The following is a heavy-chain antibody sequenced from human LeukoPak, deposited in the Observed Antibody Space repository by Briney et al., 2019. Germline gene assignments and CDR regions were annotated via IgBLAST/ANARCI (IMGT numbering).Heavy chain of an antibody. CDR3: ASAPTRGKGDY. D-gene: IGHD3-16*01. CDR1: GFTFSSYS. J-gene: IGHJ4*02. V-gene: IGHV3-21*01. Sequence: PGGSLRLSCAASGFTFSSYSMNWVRRAPGKGPEWVSSISSRSSYIYYADSVKGRFTISRDNAKNSLYLQMNSLRAEDTAVYYCASAPTRGKGDYWGQGTLVTVSS. CDR2: ISSRSSYI.